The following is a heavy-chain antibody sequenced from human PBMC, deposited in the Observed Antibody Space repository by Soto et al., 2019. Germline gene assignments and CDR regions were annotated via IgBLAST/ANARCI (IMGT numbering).Heavy chain of an antibody. D-gene: IGHD6-13*01. CDR3: ARDPTNLGSWSGLPAS. V-gene: IGHV1-46*01. CDR1: GYTFTSYY. CDR2: INPSGGST. Sequence: QVQLVQSGAEVKKPGASVKVSCKASGYTFTSYYMHWVRQAPGQGLEWMGIINPSGGSTSYAQKFQGRVTMTRDTSTSTVYMELSSLRSEDTAVYYCARDPTNLGSWSGLPASWGQGTLVTVSS. J-gene: IGHJ5*02.